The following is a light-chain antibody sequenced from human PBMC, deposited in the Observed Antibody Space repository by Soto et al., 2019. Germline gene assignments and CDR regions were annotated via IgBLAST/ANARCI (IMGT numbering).Light chain of an antibody. CDR3: SSYKYDTVIPFV. CDR1: SSDIGDYNF. J-gene: IGLJ1*01. CDR2: EVS. Sequence: QSALTQPASVSGSPGQSISISCTGTSSDIGDYNFVSWYQHHPGKAPKVIIYEVSNRPSGVSHRFAGSKSGNTASLTIPGLQTEDEADYYCSSYKYDTVIPFVFGSGTKVTVL. V-gene: IGLV2-14*01.